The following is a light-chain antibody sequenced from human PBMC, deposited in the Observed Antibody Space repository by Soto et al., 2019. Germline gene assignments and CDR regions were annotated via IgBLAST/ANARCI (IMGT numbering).Light chain of an antibody. Sequence: EIVLTQSLVTLSLSPGERATLSCRASQSVSTYLAWYQQKPGQAPRLLISDASTRATGIPARFSGSGSGTDFTLTISSLEPEDFAVYYCQQRSNWPWTFGQGTKVEI. V-gene: IGKV3-11*01. CDR2: DAS. CDR1: QSVSTY. CDR3: QQRSNWPWT. J-gene: IGKJ1*01.